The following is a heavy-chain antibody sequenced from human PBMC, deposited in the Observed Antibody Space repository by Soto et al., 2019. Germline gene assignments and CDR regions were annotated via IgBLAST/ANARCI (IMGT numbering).Heavy chain of an antibody. V-gene: IGHV6-1*01. D-gene: IGHD3-3*01. J-gene: IGHJ6*04. CDR3: ARDLGEEGGYDFCAGMDV. CDR2: TYYRSKWYN. Sequence: PSQTLSLTCSISGDSVSSNSAAWNCIRQSPSRGLEWLGRTYYRSKWYNDYAVSVKSRITINPDTSKNQFSLQLNSVTPEDTAVYYCARDLGEEGGYDFCAGMDVGGKGPTVTVSS. CDR1: GDSVSSNSAA.